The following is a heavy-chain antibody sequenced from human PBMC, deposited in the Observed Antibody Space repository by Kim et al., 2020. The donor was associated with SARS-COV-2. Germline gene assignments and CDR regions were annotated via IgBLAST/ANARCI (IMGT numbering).Heavy chain of an antibody. J-gene: IGHJ4*01. D-gene: IGHD6-13*01. V-gene: IGHV3-30*04. CDR3: ARKPTTSSWSYYFEY. CDR2: ISYDGTNK. CDR1: GFSFSNYA. Sequence: GGSLRLSCAASGFSFSNYAMFWVRQAPGKGLEWVALISYDGTNKDYADSVKGRFTISRDNSNSTLYLQMNSLRVADTAVYFCARKPTTSSWSYYFEYVG.